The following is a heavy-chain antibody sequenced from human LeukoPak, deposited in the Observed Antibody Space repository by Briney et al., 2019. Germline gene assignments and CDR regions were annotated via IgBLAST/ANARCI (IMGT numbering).Heavy chain of an antibody. CDR2: ISSSSSYI. Sequence: GGSLRLSCAASGFTFSSYNMNWVRQAPGKGLEWVSSISSSSSYIYYADSVKGRFTISRDNAKNSLYLQMNSLRADDTAIYYCARNQQLGGHSYYYYGMDVWGQGTTVTVSS. D-gene: IGHD3-16*01. J-gene: IGHJ6*02. V-gene: IGHV3-21*04. CDR1: GFTFSSYN. CDR3: ARNQQLGGHSYYYYGMDV.